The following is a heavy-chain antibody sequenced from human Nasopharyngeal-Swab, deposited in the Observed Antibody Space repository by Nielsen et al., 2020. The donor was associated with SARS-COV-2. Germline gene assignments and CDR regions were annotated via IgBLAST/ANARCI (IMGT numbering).Heavy chain of an antibody. CDR1: GYSFTSYW. J-gene: IGHJ6*03. CDR2: IDPSDSYT. CDR3: ARPRREVVGIYYYYYMDV. Sequence: GGSLRLSCKGSGYSFTSYWISWVRQMPGKGLEWMGRIDPSDSYTNYSPSFQGHVTISADKSISTAYLQWSSLKASDTAMYYCARPRREVVGIYYYYYMDVWGKGTTVTVSS. V-gene: IGHV5-10-1*01. D-gene: IGHD2-15*01.